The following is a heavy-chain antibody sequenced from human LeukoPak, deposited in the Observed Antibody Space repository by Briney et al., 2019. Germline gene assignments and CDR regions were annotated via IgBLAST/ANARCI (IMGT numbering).Heavy chain of an antibody. CDR3: ARDAFSHSNRGFDP. J-gene: IGHJ5*02. D-gene: IGHD2-21*01. CDR1: GFTFSSYS. CDR2: ISSSSGTI. V-gene: IGHV3-48*02. Sequence: PGGSLRLSCAASGFTFSSYSMNWVRQAPGKGLEWLSYISSSSGTIYYADFVKGRFTVSRDNAKNSLFLQMDTLRDEDTAVYYCARDAFSHSNRGFDPWGQGTLVTVSS.